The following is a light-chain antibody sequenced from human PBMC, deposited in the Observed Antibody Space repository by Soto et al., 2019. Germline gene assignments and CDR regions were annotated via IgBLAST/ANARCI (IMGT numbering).Light chain of an antibody. Sequence: DIVMTQSPDSLAVSLGERASINCTSSQTVLYSSSNKDYIAWYHQKPGQPPKLLIYWASTRQSGVPERFRGSGSGTDFTLTITSLQAGDVAVYYCQQYHSTPITFGQGTRLEIK. CDR2: WAS. J-gene: IGKJ5*01. V-gene: IGKV4-1*01. CDR3: QQYHSTPIT. CDR1: QTVLYSSSNKDY.